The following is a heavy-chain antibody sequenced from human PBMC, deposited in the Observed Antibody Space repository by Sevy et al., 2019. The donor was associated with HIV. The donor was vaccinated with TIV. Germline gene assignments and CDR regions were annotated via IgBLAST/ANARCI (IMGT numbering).Heavy chain of an antibody. V-gene: IGHV3-30*04. Sequence: GGSLRLSCTASGFTFSSYAMYWVRQAPGKGLEWVAVISYDVNNKDYADSVKGRFTISGDNSKNTLYLQMNSLRAEDTAVYYCASHYYDSTGYYYPLDYWGQGTLVTVSS. CDR1: GFTFSSYA. CDR3: ASHYYDSTGYYYPLDY. D-gene: IGHD3-22*01. J-gene: IGHJ4*02. CDR2: ISYDVNNK.